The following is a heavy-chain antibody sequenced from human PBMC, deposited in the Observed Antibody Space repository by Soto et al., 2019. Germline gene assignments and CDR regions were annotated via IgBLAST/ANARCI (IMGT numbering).Heavy chain of an antibody. CDR1: GFTFSSQA. CDR3: AKDDYSGYSRD. D-gene: IGHD6-13*01. V-gene: IGHV3-23*01. J-gene: IGHJ4*02. Sequence: EVQLLESGGGLVQPGGSLRLSCAASGFTFSSQAMSWVRQAPGKGLEWVSVISGSGRNTYYADSVKGRFTISRDNSKNTLYLHMNSLRAEDTAVYYCAKDDYSGYSRDWGQGALVTVSS. CDR2: ISGSGRNT.